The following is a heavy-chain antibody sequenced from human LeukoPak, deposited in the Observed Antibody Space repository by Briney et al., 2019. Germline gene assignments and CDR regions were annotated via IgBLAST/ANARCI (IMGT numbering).Heavy chain of an antibody. Sequence: GGSLRLSCAASGFAVSSNYMSWVRQAPGKGLEWVSFISGGSSYIYYADSLKGRFTISRDNAKNSLYLQMNSLRAEDTAVYYCARVYSYGCDYWGQGTLVTVSS. CDR2: ISGGSSYI. CDR1: GFAVSSNY. CDR3: ARVYSYGCDY. V-gene: IGHV3-21*01. J-gene: IGHJ4*02. D-gene: IGHD5-18*01.